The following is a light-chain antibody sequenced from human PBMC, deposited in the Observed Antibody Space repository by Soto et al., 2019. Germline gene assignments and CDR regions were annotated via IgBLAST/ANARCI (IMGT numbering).Light chain of an antibody. CDR2: GAS. Sequence: IVLTHSPGTLSLSPLERATLSFMASQSVSNNYLAWYQQKPGQAPRLLIYGASNRATGIPDRFSGSGSGTDFTLTISRLEPEDFAVYYCQQYNNWWTFGQGTKVDIK. CDR3: QQYNNWWT. J-gene: IGKJ1*01. CDR1: QSVSNNY. V-gene: IGKV3-20*01.